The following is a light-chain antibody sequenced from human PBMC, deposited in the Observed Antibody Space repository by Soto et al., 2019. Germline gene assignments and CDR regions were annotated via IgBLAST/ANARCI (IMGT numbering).Light chain of an antibody. J-gene: IGKJ1*01. V-gene: IGKV1-5*01. CDR3: QKLNAYPPWT. Sequence: DIQMTQSPSMLSAAVGDRVTISCRASQNGNIFLAWYQQKPGKAPKPLISDASTLESGVPSRFSGSGSGTEFTLTISSLQPEDFATYFCQKLNAYPPWTFGQGTKVDIK. CDR1: QNGNIF. CDR2: DAS.